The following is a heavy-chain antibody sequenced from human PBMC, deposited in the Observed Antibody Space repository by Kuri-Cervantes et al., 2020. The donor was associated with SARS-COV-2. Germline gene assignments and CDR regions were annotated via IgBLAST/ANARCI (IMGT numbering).Heavy chain of an antibody. V-gene: IGHV3-20*04. CDR3: ATMRGEYTSSYFDT. Sequence: LSLTCVGSGFMFDDHAMSWVRQVPGKGLEWVSGIGWNGENRRYADSVTGRFTVSRDNAKKSLYLQMNSLGAEDTAWYYCATMRGEYTSSYFDTWGQGTLVTVSS. CDR1: GFMFDDHA. D-gene: IGHD6-6*01. J-gene: IGHJ4*02. CDR2: IGWNGENR.